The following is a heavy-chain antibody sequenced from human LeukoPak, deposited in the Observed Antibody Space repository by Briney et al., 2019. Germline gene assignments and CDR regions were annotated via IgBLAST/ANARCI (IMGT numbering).Heavy chain of an antibody. CDR3: ARSQTGYYDN. Sequence: ASVKVSCKASGYTFTNYDINWVRQATGQGLEWMGWMNPNSDNTGYAQKFQGRVTMTGNTSINTAYMELSSLRSEDTAVYYCARSQTGYYDNWGQGTLVTVSS. D-gene: IGHD3-9*01. J-gene: IGHJ4*02. CDR2: MNPNSDNT. V-gene: IGHV1-8*01. CDR1: GYTFTNYD.